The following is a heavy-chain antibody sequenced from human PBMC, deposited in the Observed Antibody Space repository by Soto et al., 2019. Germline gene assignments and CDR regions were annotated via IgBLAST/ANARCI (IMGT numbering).Heavy chain of an antibody. V-gene: IGHV3-64*01. D-gene: IGHD4-17*01. J-gene: IGHJ1*01. CDR2: ISSNGGST. CDR3: ARDRLEYGDSSAEYFQH. CDR1: GFTFSSYA. Sequence: GGSLRLSCAASGFTFSSYAMHWVRQAPGKGLEYVSAISSNGGSTYYANSVKGRFTISRDNSKNTLYLQMGSLRAEDMAVYYCARDRLEYGDSSAEYFQHWGQGTLVTVSS.